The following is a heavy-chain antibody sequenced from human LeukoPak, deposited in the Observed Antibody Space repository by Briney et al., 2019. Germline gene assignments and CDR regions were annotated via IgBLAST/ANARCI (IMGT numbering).Heavy chain of an antibody. Sequence: ADSVKVSCKASGYTVTSHYMHWVRQAPGQGLEWMGIINPSSGSTNYAQKFQGRVTMTRDTSTTIVYMELSSLRSEDTAVYYCARDAVPAITVAGPDWYFDLWGRGTLVTVSS. CDR2: INPSSGST. V-gene: IGHV1-46*01. CDR1: GYTVTSHY. CDR3: ARDAVPAITVAGPDWYFDL. J-gene: IGHJ2*01. D-gene: IGHD6-19*01.